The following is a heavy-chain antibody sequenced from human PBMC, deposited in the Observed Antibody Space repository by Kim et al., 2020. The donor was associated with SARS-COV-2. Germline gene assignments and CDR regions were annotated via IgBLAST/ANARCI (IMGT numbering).Heavy chain of an antibody. CDR1: GGSISSSNW. V-gene: IGHV4-4*02. Sequence: SETLSLTCAVSGGSISSSNWWSWVRQPPGKGLEWIGEIYHSGSTNYNPSLKSRVTISVDKSKNQFSLKLSSVTAADTAVYYCARDPGHSSSWYDSYWGQGTLVTVSS. CDR3: ARDPGHSSSWYDSY. D-gene: IGHD6-13*01. CDR2: IYHSGST. J-gene: IGHJ4*02.